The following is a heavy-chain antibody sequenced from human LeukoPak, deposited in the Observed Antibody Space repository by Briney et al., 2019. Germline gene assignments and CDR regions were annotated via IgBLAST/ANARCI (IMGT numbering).Heavy chain of an antibody. Sequence: SETLSLTCSVSGGSISNSNYYWGWIRQPPGKGLEWIGTIYYSGRTYYNPSLRSRVTISVDTSKNQFSLKLSSVTAADTAVYYCARDQRVVAATPDTYNWFDPWGQGTLVTVSS. J-gene: IGHJ5*02. V-gene: IGHV4-39*07. CDR3: ARDQRVVAATPDTYNWFDP. CDR1: GGSISNSNYY. D-gene: IGHD2-15*01. CDR2: IYYSGRT.